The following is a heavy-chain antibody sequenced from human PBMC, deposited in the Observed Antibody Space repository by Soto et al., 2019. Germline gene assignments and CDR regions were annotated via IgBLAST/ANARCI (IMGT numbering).Heavy chain of an antibody. CDR1: GLTFSSYA. J-gene: IGHJ4*02. D-gene: IGHD3-16*01. Sequence: EGSLRLPCAASGLTFSSYATSWVPHVPGNVLDCVSAIFGIGRSTYYAYSVNGRFTISRDNSKNTLYLQMNSLRAEDTALYYCAKDTPIGRPDFWGQGTRVTSPQ. CDR2: IFGIGRST. CDR3: AKDTPIGRPDF. V-gene: IGHV3-23*01.